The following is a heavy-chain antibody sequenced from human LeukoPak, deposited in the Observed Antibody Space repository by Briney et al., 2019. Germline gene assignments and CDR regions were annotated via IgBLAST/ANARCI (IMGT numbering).Heavy chain of an antibody. CDR2: INTNGKTT. V-gene: IGHV3-74*03. J-gene: IGHJ6*02. CDR1: GFTFSGSW. Sequence: GGSLRLSCAASGFTFSGSWMHWVRQAPGKGLVWVSRINTNGKTTTYADSVKGRFTISRDNAKNTLYLQVNSLRAEDTAMYYCARDRSRYSGSYYYYYGMDVWGQGTTVTVSS. D-gene: IGHD1-26*01. CDR3: ARDRSRYSGSYYYYYGMDV.